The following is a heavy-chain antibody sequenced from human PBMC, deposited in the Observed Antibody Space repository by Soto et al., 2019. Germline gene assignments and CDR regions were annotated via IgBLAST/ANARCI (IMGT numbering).Heavy chain of an antibody. V-gene: IGHV1-18*04. J-gene: IGHJ4*02. Sequence: QVQVMQSGAEVKKPGDSVKVSCKTSGYIFSDYGINWVRQAPGQGLEWMGWISGYSGNANLAQKFQGRVTMTTDKSTRTAYMEFRRLRSDDTAVEYCAKRTSGTTWGESDYWGQGTMVTVSA. CDR2: ISGYSGNA. D-gene: IGHD3-10*02. CDR1: GYIFSDYG. CDR3: AKRTSGTTWGESDY.